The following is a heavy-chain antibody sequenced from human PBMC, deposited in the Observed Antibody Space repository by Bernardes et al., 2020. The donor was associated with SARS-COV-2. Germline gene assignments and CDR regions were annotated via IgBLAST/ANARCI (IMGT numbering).Heavy chain of an antibody. CDR1: GYTLAELS. J-gene: IGHJ5*02. CDR3: ATGSVVPAAIGGRWFDP. Sequence: ASVKVSCKVSGYTLAELSMHWVRQAPGKGLEWMGGFDPEDGETIHAQKFQGRVTMTEDPSTDTAYMELSSLKSEDTAVYYCATGSVVPAAIGGRWFDPWCQGTLVTVSS. CDR2: FDPEDGET. D-gene: IGHD2-2*02. V-gene: IGHV1-24*01.